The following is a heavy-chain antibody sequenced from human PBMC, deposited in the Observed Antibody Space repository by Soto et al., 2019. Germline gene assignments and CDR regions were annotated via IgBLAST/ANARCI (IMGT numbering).Heavy chain of an antibody. CDR3: ARENGYSYAFDI. J-gene: IGHJ3*02. V-gene: IGHV1-69*13. Sequence: SVKVSCKASGGTLSSYAISWVRQAPGQGLEWMGGIIPIFGTANYAQKFQGRVTITADESTSTAYMELSSLRSEDTAVYYCARENGYSYAFDIWGQGTMVTVSS. CDR1: GGTLSSYA. CDR2: IIPIFGTA. D-gene: IGHD5-18*01.